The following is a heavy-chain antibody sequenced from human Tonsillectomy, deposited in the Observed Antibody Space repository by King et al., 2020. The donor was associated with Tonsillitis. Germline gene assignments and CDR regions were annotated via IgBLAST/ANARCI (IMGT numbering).Heavy chain of an antibody. Sequence: QLVQFGAEVKEPGASVKVSCKASGYTFTGYYMHWVRQSPGQGLEWMGWSKPNSGGTNYAKKFQGWVTMTRDTSISTAYMELSRLKPDDTAVYYCARDSSLLYWGQGTLVTVSS. CDR1: GYTFTGYY. J-gene: IGHJ4*02. V-gene: IGHV1-2*04. CDR2: SKPNSGGT. CDR3: ARDSSLLY.